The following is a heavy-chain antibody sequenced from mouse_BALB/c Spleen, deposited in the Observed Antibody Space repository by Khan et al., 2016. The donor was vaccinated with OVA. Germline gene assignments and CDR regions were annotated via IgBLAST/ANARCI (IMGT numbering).Heavy chain of an antibody. CDR3: ARNGYDDGFDY. V-gene: IGHV2-2*02. J-gene: IGHJ2*01. Sequence: QVQLKESGPGLVQPSQSLSITCTVSGFSLTTYGVHWVRQSPGKGLEWLGVIWSGGTTDYNAAFISRLSISKDNSKSQVFFKMNSLQANDTAIYYCARNGYDDGFDYWGQGTTLTVSS. D-gene: IGHD2-14*01. CDR2: IWSGGTT. CDR1: GFSLTTYG.